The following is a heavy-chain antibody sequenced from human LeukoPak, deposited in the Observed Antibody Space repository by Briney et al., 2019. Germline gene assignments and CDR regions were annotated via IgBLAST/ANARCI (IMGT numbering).Heavy chain of an antibody. V-gene: IGHV4-34*01. Sequence: SETLSLTCAAYGVSFSGYYLSWIRQPPGKGLEWVGEISHSGSTNYNPSLKSRVTISVDTSKNQFSLKLSSVTAADTAVYYCARGPSAHANGGNWFDPWGQGTLVTVSS. CDR1: GVSFSGYY. D-gene: IGHD6-6*01. CDR2: ISHSGST. J-gene: IGHJ5*02. CDR3: ARGPSAHANGGNWFDP.